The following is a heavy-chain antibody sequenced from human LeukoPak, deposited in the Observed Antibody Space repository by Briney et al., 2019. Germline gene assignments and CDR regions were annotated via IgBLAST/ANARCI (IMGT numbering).Heavy chain of an antibody. J-gene: IGHJ4*02. CDR1: GFTFSSYA. CDR3: AKDPQLIVVVPAASGY. CDR2: ISGSGGST. V-gene: IGHV3-23*01. Sequence: PGGSLRLPCAAPGFTFSSYAMSWVRQAPGKGLEWVSAISGSGGSTYYADSVKGRFTISRDNSKNTLYLQMNSLRAEDTAVYYCAKDPQLIVVVPAASGYWGQGTLVTVSS. D-gene: IGHD2-2*01.